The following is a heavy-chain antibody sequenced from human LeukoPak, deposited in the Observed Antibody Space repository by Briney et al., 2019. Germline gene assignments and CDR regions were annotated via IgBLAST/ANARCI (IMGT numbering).Heavy chain of an antibody. CDR1: GGTFSSYA. CDR2: IIPIFGTA. V-gene: IGHV1-69*05. J-gene: IGHJ6*03. Sequence: SVKVSCKASGGTFSSYAISWVRQAPGQGLEWMGGIIPIFGTANYAQKFQGRVTITTDESTSTAYMELSSLRSEDTAVYYCARASVVVPAAAESYYYYYMDVWGKGTTVSVSS. D-gene: IGHD2-2*01. CDR3: ARASVVVPAAAESYYYYYMDV.